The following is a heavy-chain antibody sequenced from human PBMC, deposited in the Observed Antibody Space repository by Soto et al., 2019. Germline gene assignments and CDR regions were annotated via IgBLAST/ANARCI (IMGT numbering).Heavy chain of an antibody. D-gene: IGHD3-3*02. V-gene: IGHV3-23*01. Sequence: LRLSCADSGFTFSSYAMSWVRQAPGKGLEWVSAISGSGGSTYYADSVKGRFTISRDNSKNTLYLQMNSLRAEDTAVYYCAKPHFWRDHYGMDVWGQGTRVTVS. CDR3: AKPHFWRDHYGMDV. J-gene: IGHJ6*02. CDR1: GFTFSSYA. CDR2: ISGSGGST.